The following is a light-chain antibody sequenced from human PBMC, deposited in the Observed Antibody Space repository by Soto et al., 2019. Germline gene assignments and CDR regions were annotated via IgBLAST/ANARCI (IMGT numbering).Light chain of an antibody. J-gene: IGKJ5*01. CDR3: QQRRNWLFT. V-gene: IGKV3-11*01. CDR1: RSVGSY. Sequence: EIVLTQSPATLSLSPGERATLSCRASRSVGSYLAWYQQKPGQPPRLLIYDAYNRATGIPARFSGTGSGTDFTLTVSSLEAEDFAVYYCQQRRNWLFTFGQGTRLEIK. CDR2: DAY.